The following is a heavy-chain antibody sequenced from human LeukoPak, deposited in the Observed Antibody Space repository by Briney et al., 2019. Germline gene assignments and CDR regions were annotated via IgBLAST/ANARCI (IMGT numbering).Heavy chain of an antibody. Sequence: ASVKVSCKASGYTFTSYGISWVRQAPGQGLEWMGWISAYNGNTNYAQKLQGRVTMTTDTSTSTAYMELRSLRSDDTAVYYCARERPAYSSSWYDYWGQGTLVTVSS. CDR1: GYTFTSYG. CDR2: ISAYNGNT. J-gene: IGHJ4*02. CDR3: ARERPAYSSSWYDY. D-gene: IGHD6-13*01. V-gene: IGHV1-18*01.